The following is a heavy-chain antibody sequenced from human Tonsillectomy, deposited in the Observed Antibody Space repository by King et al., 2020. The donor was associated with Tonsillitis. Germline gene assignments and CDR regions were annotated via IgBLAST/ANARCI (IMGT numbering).Heavy chain of an antibody. Sequence: QVQLVQSGGGVVQPGRSLRLSCAASGFTFNSYDMHWVRQAPGKGLEWVAVLSYDGSNKYYADSVKGRFTISRDNSKNTLYLQMNSLRAEDTAVYYCAKETRYYGSVFKYGMDVWGQGTTVTVPS. CDR1: GFTFNSYD. CDR2: LSYDGSNK. CDR3: AKETRYYGSVFKYGMDV. V-gene: IGHV3-30*18. J-gene: IGHJ6*02. D-gene: IGHD3-10*01.